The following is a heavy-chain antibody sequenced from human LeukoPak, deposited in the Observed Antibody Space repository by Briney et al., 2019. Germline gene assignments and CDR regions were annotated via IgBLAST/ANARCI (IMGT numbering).Heavy chain of an antibody. D-gene: IGHD3-22*01. CDR3: ARGEYGYYFPFGY. V-gene: IGHV4-4*02. Sequence: SETLSLTCAVSGGSITSDKWWTWVRQPPGKGLEWIGEIHHSKSSNYYPSLKSRVTISVDKSKNQFSLNLGSVTAADTAVYYCARGEYGYYFPFGYWGQGIMVTVSS. J-gene: IGHJ4*02. CDR1: GGSITSDKW. CDR2: IHHSKSS.